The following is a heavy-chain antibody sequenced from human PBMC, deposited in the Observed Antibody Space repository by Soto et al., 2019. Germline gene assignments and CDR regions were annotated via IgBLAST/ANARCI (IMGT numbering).Heavy chain of an antibody. CDR1: GGSINNGAFY. V-gene: IGHV4-30-4*08. CDR3: ARRPLAYFDY. CDR2: IYFNGNT. D-gene: IGHD6-13*01. Sequence: SETLSLTCSVSGGSINNGAFYWNWIRQLPGKGLEWIGYIYFNGNTYYNPSLKGRLTISLDTSKNQFSLNLNSVTAADTAVYFCARRPLAYFDYWGRGTQVTVSS. J-gene: IGHJ4*02.